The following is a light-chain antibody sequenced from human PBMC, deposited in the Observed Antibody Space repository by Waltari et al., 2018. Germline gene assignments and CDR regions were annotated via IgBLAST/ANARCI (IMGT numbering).Light chain of an antibody. CDR2: EVS. Sequence: QSALTQPASVSGSPGQSLTISCTGTNSDIGSYNFVSCYQQHPNKVPKLVLYEVSNRPSGVSNSFSGSKSGNTASLTISGLQAEDEAEYYCSSYTKSTTQVFGTGTKVTVL. V-gene: IGLV2-14*01. CDR1: NSDIGSYNF. CDR3: SSYTKSTTQV. J-gene: IGLJ1*01.